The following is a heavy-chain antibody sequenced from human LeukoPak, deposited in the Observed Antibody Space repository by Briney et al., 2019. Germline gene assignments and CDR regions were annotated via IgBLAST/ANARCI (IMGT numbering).Heavy chain of an antibody. Sequence: SETLPLTCTVSGGSIGTYYWSWVRQSPGKGLEWIGYIYVTGNRYNPYLQSRVTISLDTSRNQFFLKMSSVTAADTAVYYCARHIGGGIEDMDVWGKGTKVTVSS. J-gene: IGHJ6*03. CDR1: GGSIGTYY. V-gene: IGHV4-59*08. D-gene: IGHD3-16*02. CDR2: IYVTGN. CDR3: ARHIGGGIEDMDV.